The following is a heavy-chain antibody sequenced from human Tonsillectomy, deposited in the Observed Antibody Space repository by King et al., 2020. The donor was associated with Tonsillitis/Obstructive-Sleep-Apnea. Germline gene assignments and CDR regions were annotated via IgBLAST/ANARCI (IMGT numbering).Heavy chain of an antibody. CDR2: IWYDGSNK. CDR1: GFTFSSYG. Sequence: VQLVESGGGVVQPGRSLRLSCAASGFTFSSYGMHWVRQAPGKGLEWVAVIWYDGSNKYYADSVKGRFTISRDKSKNTLYLQMNSLRAEDTAVYFCARDWENYSYSSGSYFDLWGRGTLVTVSS. J-gene: IGHJ2*01. V-gene: IGHV3-33*01. CDR3: ARDWENYSYSSGSYFDL. D-gene: IGHD5-18*01.